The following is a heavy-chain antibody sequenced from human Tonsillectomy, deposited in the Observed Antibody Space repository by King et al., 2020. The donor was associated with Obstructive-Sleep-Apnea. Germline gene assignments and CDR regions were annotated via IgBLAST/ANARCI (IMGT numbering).Heavy chain of an antibody. J-gene: IGHJ2*01. CDR1: GGSISSSNHY. CDR3: AGEGLPSGYFDL. Sequence: QLQESGPGLVKPSETLSLNCTVSGGSISSSNHYWDWIRQSPGKGLEWIVSIYSSGSTYYNPSLKSRVTISVDTSKKQFSLKLSSVTAADTAVYYCAGEGLPSGYFDLWGRGTLVTVSS. V-gene: IGHV4-39*07. CDR2: IYSSGST.